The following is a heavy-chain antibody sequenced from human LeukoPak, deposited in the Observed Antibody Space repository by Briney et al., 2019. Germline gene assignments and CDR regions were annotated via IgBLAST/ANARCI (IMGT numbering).Heavy chain of an antibody. J-gene: IGHJ5*02. V-gene: IGHV1-18*01. CDR3: ARACTSTSCHENNWFDP. CDR2: ISGYNGNT. CDR1: GYTFTNYG. Sequence: ASVKVSCKASGYTFTNYGISWVRQAPGQGLEWMGWISGYNGNTNYAVKLPGRVSVTTDISTSTAYMELRSLRPDDTAGYYCARACTSTSCHENNWFDPWGQGTLVTVSS. D-gene: IGHD2-2*01.